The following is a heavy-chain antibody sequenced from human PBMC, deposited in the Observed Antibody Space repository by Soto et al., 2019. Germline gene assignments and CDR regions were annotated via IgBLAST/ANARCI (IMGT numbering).Heavy chain of an antibody. J-gene: IGHJ4*02. Sequence: QVQLVQSGAEVKKPGGSVKVSCKASGYTFTNYYMHLVRQSPGQGLEWLGLVNPNGCSTDYSQQFQGVVTLTRATSTSTVYMRLSSLISDDTAVYYCARVKSYSTYRVGFDYWGQGTMVTVSS. D-gene: IGHD2-2*01. CDR2: VNPNGCST. CDR3: ARVKSYSTYRVGFDY. V-gene: IGHV1-46*01. CDR1: GYTFTNYY.